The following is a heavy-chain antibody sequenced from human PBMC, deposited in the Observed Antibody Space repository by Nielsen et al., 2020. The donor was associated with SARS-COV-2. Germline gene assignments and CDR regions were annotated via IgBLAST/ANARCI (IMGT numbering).Heavy chain of an antibody. CDR1: GGSFSGYY. D-gene: IGHD1-26*01. V-gene: IGHV4-59*01. Sequence: SETLSLTCAVYGGSFSGYYWSWIRQPPGKGLEWIGYIYYSGSTNYNPSLKSRVTISVDTSKNQFSLKLSSVTAADTAVYYCARGIEWELTRFDYWGQGTLVTVSS. J-gene: IGHJ4*02. CDR3: ARGIEWELTRFDY. CDR2: IYYSGST.